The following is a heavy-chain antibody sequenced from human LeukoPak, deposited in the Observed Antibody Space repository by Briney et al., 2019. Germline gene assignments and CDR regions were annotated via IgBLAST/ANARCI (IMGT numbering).Heavy chain of an antibody. D-gene: IGHD1-26*01. V-gene: IGHV3-30*04. J-gene: IGHJ4*02. Sequence: GESLRLSCAASGFTFINYAVHWVRQAPGKGPEWVAVISGDGSRIHHADSVKGRFTISRDNSKNTLYLQMNSLRTEDTAVYYCARAYSAYWYSAYWGQRALVTVSS. CDR2: ISGDGSRI. CDR1: GFTFINYA. CDR3: ARAYSAYWYSAY.